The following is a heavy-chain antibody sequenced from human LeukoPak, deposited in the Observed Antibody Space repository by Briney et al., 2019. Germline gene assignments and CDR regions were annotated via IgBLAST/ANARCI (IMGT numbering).Heavy chain of an antibody. Sequence: SETLSLTCTVSGGSISDYYWSWIRRPPGKGLEWIGYIYYGGSTNYNPSLKSRVTISVDTSKNQFSLKVGSVTAADTAVYYCARAKLGSSGRFDYWGQGTLVTVSS. V-gene: IGHV4-59*01. CDR3: ARAKLGSSGRFDY. CDR2: IYYGGST. D-gene: IGHD6-19*01. J-gene: IGHJ4*02. CDR1: GGSISDYY.